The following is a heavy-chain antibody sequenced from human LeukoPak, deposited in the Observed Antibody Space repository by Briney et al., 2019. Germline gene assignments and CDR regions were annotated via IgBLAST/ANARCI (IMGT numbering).Heavy chain of an antibody. D-gene: IGHD3-16*02. Sequence: SGTLSLTCAVSGGSINSRNWWSWVRQPPGKGLEWIGEINHSGSTNYNPSLKSRVTISVDTSKNQFSLKLSSVTAADTAVYYCARVVGDYVWGSYRYGPLDYWGQGTLVTVSS. V-gene: IGHV4-4*02. J-gene: IGHJ4*02. CDR3: ARVVGDYVWGSYRYGPLDY. CDR1: GGSINSRNW. CDR2: INHSGST.